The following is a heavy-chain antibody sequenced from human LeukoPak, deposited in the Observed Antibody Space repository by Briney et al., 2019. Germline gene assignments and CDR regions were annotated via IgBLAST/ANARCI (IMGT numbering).Heavy chain of an antibody. J-gene: IGHJ4*02. Sequence: SVKVSCKASGGTFTSYAISWVRQAPGQGLEWMGGIIPIFGAANYAQKFQGRVTITADKSTSTSYMELSSLRSEDTAVYYCAREEDTAMVPTDYWGQGTLVTVSS. CDR3: AREEDTAMVPTDY. CDR1: GGTFTSYA. V-gene: IGHV1-69*06. CDR2: IIPIFGAA. D-gene: IGHD5-18*01.